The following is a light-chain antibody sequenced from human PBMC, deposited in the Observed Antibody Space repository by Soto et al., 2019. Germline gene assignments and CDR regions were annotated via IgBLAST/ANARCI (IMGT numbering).Light chain of an antibody. V-gene: IGKV1-5*01. J-gene: IGKJ4*01. CDR2: DVS. CDR3: QQASSFPLT. CDR1: QSITTW. Sequence: DIQMTQSPSTVSAYVGDSVTITCRASQSITTWLAWYQQRPGKAPKLLIYDVSSLQSGVPSRFSGSGSGTEFTLTISSLQPDDFATYYCQQASSFPLTFGGGTKVDIK.